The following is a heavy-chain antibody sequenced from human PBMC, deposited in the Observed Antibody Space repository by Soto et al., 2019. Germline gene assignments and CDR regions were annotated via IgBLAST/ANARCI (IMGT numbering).Heavy chain of an antibody. D-gene: IGHD2-15*01. Sequence: QVQLQQWGAGLLKPSETLSLTCAVYGGSFSGYYWSWIRQPPGKGLERIGEINHSGSTNYNPSLKCRVTISVDTSKTQFPLKLSLVTAADTAVSYCARARGGVVVAATRIDFDYWGQGTLVTVSS. CDR2: INHSGST. CDR3: ARARGGVVVAATRIDFDY. J-gene: IGHJ4*02. CDR1: GGSFSGYY. V-gene: IGHV4-34*01.